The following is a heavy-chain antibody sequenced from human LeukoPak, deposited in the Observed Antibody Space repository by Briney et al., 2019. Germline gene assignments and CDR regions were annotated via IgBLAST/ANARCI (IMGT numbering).Heavy chain of an antibody. CDR3: ARDDCGDTCYPGGY. J-gene: IGHJ4*02. CDR2: IKAGNGDT. Sequence: ASVKVSCTAPGYIFTKYVVHWVRQAPGQRPEWMGWIKAGNGDTKYSQNFQDRLTITRDTSASTVYMELSSLTSEDTALYYCARDDCGDTCYPGGYWGQGTLVTVSS. D-gene: IGHD2-21*01. CDR1: GYIFTKYV. V-gene: IGHV1-3*01.